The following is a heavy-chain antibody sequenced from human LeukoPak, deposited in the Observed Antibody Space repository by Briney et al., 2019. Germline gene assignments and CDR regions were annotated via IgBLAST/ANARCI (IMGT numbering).Heavy chain of an antibody. CDR2: ISSSSSTI. Sequence: PGGSLRLSCAASGFTVSSNYMNWVRQAPGKGLEWVSYISSSSSTIYYADSVKGRFTISRDNAKNSLYLQMNSLRAEDTAVYYCARDQIFGVVQLDYWGQGTLVTVSS. CDR3: ARDQIFGVVQLDY. CDR1: GFTVSSNY. V-gene: IGHV3-48*01. D-gene: IGHD3-3*01. J-gene: IGHJ4*02.